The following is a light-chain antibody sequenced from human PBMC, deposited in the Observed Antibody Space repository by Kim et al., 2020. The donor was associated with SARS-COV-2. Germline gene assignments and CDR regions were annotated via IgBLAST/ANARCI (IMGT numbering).Light chain of an antibody. J-gene: IGLJ3*02. Sequence: NPRPRSSGSLAGHYVHWYQQRPGSAPTTVIYKDDQRPSGVPDRFSGSIDTSSNSAPLTISGLKTEDEADYYCQSYDGSNSWVFGGGTQLTVL. CDR3: QSYDGSNSWV. V-gene: IGLV6-57*03. CDR1: SGSLAGHY. CDR2: KDD.